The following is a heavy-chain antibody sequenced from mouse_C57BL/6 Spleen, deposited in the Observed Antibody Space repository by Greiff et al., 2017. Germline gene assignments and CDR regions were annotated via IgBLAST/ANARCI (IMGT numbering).Heavy chain of an antibody. CDR3: ASHNTAWFAY. Sequence: EVMLVESGGGLVKPGGSLKLSCAASGFTFSSYAMSWVRQTPEKRLEWVATISDGGSYTYYPDNVKGRFTISRDNAKNNLYLQMSHLKSEDTAMYYCASHNTAWFAYWGQGTLVTVSA. V-gene: IGHV5-4*03. CDR1: GFTFSSYA. J-gene: IGHJ3*01. CDR2: ISDGGSYT. D-gene: IGHD1-3*01.